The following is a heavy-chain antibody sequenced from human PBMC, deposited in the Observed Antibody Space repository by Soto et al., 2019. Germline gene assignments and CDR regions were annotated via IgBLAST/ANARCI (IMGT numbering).Heavy chain of an antibody. V-gene: IGHV1-24*01. D-gene: IGHD3-22*01. CDR1: GYTLTELS. J-gene: IGHJ4*02. CDR2: FDPEDGET. Sequence: ASVKVSCKVSGYTLTELSMHWVRQAPGKGLEWMGGFDPEDGETIYAQKFQGRVAMTEDTSTDTAYMELSSLRSEDTAVYYCATLTLLYDSSGYFDFWGQGTLVTVSS. CDR3: ATLTLLYDSSGYFDF.